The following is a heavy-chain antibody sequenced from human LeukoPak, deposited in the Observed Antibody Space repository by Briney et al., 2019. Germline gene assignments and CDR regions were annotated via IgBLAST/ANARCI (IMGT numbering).Heavy chain of an antibody. J-gene: IGHJ4*02. Sequence: SETLSLTCTVSGGSISSGSYYWSWIRQPAGKGLEWIGRIYTSGSTNYNPSLKSRVTISADTSKNQFSLKLSSVTAADTAVYYCARWHSYYDSSGYFYYFDYWGQGTLVTVSS. D-gene: IGHD3-22*01. CDR3: ARWHSYYDSSGYFYYFDY. V-gene: IGHV4-61*02. CDR2: IYTSGST. CDR1: GGSISSGSYY.